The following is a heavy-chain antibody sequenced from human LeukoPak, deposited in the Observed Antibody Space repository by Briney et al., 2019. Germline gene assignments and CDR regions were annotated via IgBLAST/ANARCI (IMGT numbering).Heavy chain of an antibody. J-gene: IGHJ4*02. Sequence: GGSLRLSCAASGFTVSSNYMTWVRQAPGKGLEWVSSISSSSSYIYYADSVKGRFTISRDNAKNSLYLQMNSLRAEDTAVYYCARDISGWLDYWGQGTLVTVSS. D-gene: IGHD6-19*01. CDR1: GFTVSSNY. CDR2: ISSSSSYI. CDR3: ARDISGWLDY. V-gene: IGHV3-21*01.